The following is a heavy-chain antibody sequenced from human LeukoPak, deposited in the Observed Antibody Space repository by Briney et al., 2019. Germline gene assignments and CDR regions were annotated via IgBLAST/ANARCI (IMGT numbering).Heavy chain of an antibody. J-gene: IGHJ4*02. D-gene: IGHD1-1*01. CDR3: ARVRGWKYFDY. V-gene: IGHV3-66*01. CDR1: GFNVNSNY. Sequence: AGGSLRLSCAASGFNVNSNYMSWVRQAPGKGLEWVSVAYSGGSTYYADSVKGRFTISRDDPKNTLYLQMNSLRAEDTAVYYCARVRGWKYFDYWGQGTLVTVSS. CDR2: AYSGGST.